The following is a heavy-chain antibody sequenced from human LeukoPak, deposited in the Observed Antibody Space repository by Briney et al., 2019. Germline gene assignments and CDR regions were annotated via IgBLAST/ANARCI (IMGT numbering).Heavy chain of an antibody. J-gene: IGHJ4*02. V-gene: IGHV1-18*01. CDR1: GYTFTSYG. CDR3: ARDPGIAAAAHRGPGGDY. D-gene: IGHD6-13*01. CDR2: ISAYNGNT. Sequence: ASVKVSCKASGYTFTSYGISWVRQAPGQGLEWMGWISAYNGNTNYAQKLQGRVTMTTDTPTSTAYMELRSLRSDDTAVYYCARDPGIAAAAHRGPGGDYWGQGTLVAVSS.